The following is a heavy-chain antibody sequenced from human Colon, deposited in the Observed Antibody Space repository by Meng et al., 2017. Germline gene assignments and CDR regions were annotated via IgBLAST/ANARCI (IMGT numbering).Heavy chain of an antibody. V-gene: IGHV7-4-1*02. CDR2: IYTNTGNP. CDR1: GYTFTKYA. J-gene: IGHJ4*02. D-gene: IGHD3-22*01. CDR3: ARVGDTSGYYSNDY. Sequence: VKVSCKASGYTFTKYAMNWVRQAPGQGLEWMGWIYTNTGNPTYAQGFTGRFVFSLDTSVSTAYLQISSLTAEDTAIYYCARVGDTSGYYSNDYWGQGTPVTVSS.